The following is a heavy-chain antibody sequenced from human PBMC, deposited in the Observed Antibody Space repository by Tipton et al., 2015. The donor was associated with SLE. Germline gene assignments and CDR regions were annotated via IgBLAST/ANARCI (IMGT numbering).Heavy chain of an antibody. CDR1: GCTFTGYY. J-gene: IGHJ3*02. Sequence: QLVQSGAELKKPGASVRVSCKASGCTFTGYYMHWVRQAPGEGLEWMGWISPNSGGTNYALQFQGRVTMTRDTSISIVYMELSGLTSNDTATYYCARDQVRSPTAFDIWGQGTVVTVSS. V-gene: IGHV1-2*02. D-gene: IGHD4/OR15-4a*01. CDR2: ISPNSGGT. CDR3: ARDQVRSPTAFDI.